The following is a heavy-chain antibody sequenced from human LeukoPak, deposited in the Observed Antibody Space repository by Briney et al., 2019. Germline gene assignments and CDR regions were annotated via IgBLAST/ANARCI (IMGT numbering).Heavy chain of an antibody. CDR2: ISPGGGTT. J-gene: IGHJ4*02. Sequence: GGSLRLSCAASGFTFSSYSMNWVRQAPGKGLEWVSDISPGGGTTYYAESVKGRFTISRDNSKNTPYLQMNSLRAEDTAVYYCAKEAAPSTNSPFDYWGQGTLVTVSS. D-gene: IGHD5/OR15-5a*01. CDR1: GFTFSSYS. CDR3: AKEAAPSTNSPFDY. V-gene: IGHV3-23*01.